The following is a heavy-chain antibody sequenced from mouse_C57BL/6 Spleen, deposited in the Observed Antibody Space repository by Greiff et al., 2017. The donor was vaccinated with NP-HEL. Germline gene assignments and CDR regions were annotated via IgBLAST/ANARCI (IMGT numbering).Heavy chain of an antibody. J-gene: IGHJ3*01. CDR3: ARANWGFAY. D-gene: IGHD4-1*01. CDR2: ISDGGSYT. V-gene: IGHV5-4*03. Sequence: EVKLMESGGGLVKPGGSLKLSCAASGFTFSSYAMSWVRQTPEKRLEWVATISDGGSYTYYPDNVKGRFTISRDNAKNNLYLQMSHLKSEDTAMYYCARANWGFAYWGQGTLVTVSA. CDR1: GFTFSSYA.